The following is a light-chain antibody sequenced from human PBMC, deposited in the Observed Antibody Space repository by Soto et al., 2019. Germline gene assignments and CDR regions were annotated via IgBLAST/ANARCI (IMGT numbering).Light chain of an antibody. Sequence: EIVLAQSPGTLSLSPGERATLSCRASQTISSRYLTWYQQKSGQVPRLLIYGASSRATGIPERFSGSGSGTDFTLTISRLEPEDVAVYYCHHSGNSHGTFGQGTKVEIK. V-gene: IGKV3-20*01. CDR1: QTISSRY. CDR2: GAS. CDR3: HHSGNSHGT. J-gene: IGKJ1*01.